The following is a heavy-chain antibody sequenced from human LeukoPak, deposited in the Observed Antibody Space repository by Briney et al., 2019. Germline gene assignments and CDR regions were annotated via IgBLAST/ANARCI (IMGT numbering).Heavy chain of an antibody. CDR2: IYYSGTT. Sequence: SETLSLTCTVSGGSISSYYWSWIRQSPGKGLEWIGYIYYSGTTKYNPSLRSRVTISVDTSKNQFSLKLSSVTAADTAVYYCARVGADGSGFLFDYWGQGTLVTVSS. J-gene: IGHJ4*02. CDR1: GGSISSYY. D-gene: IGHD3-10*01. CDR3: ARVGADGSGFLFDY. V-gene: IGHV4-59*12.